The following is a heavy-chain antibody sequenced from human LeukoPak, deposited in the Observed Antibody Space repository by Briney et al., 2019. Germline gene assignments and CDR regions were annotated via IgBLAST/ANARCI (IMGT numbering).Heavy chain of an antibody. V-gene: IGHV1-2*02. CDR2: INPNSGGT. CDR3: ARGTAIAIAAAGTVGWFDP. D-gene: IGHD6-13*01. CDR1: GYTFTGYY. Sequence: ASVKVSFKASGYTFTGYYMHWVRQAPGQGLEWMGWINPNSGGTNYAQKFQGRVTMTRDTSISTAYMELSRLRSDDTAVYYCARGTAIAIAAAGTVGWFDPWGQGTLVTVSS. J-gene: IGHJ5*02.